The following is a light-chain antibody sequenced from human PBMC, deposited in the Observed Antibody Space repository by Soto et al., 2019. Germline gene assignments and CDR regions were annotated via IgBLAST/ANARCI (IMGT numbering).Light chain of an antibody. CDR2: KAS. Sequence: QVTKRPETRRACVGVNLGGRRRASQSISSWLAWYQQKPGKAPKLLIYKASSLESGVPSRFSGSGSGTEFTLTISSLQPDDFATYYCQQYNSYSITFGQGTRLEI. J-gene: IGKJ5*01. V-gene: IGKV1-5*03. CDR1: QSISSW. CDR3: QQYNSYSIT.